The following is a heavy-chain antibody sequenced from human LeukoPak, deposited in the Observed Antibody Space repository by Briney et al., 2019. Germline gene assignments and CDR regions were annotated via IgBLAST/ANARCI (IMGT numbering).Heavy chain of an antibody. Sequence: GGSLRLSCAASGFTVSSNYMSWVRQAPGKGLEWVSVIYSGGSTYYADSAKGRFTISRDNSKNTVYLQMNSLRAEDTAVYYCARGGGYAQYYYDYWDQGTLVTVSS. J-gene: IGHJ4*02. CDR3: ARGGGYAQYYYDY. CDR2: IYSGGST. V-gene: IGHV3-53*01. CDR1: GFTVSSNY. D-gene: IGHD5-12*01.